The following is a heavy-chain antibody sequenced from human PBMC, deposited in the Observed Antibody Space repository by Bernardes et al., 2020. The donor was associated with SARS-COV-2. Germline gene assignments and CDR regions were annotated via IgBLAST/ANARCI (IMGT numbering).Heavy chain of an antibody. Sequence: GGSLRLSCAASGFTFSSYSMNWVRQAPGKGLEWVSSISSSSSYIYYADSVKGRFTISRDNAKNSLYLQMNSLRAEDTAVYYCAVGIVVVPAAIRGLGEEDYYYGMDVWGQGTTVTVSS. D-gene: IGHD2-2*02. J-gene: IGHJ6*02. CDR2: ISSSSSYI. CDR3: AVGIVVVPAAIRGLGEEDYYYGMDV. CDR1: GFTFSSYS. V-gene: IGHV3-21*01.